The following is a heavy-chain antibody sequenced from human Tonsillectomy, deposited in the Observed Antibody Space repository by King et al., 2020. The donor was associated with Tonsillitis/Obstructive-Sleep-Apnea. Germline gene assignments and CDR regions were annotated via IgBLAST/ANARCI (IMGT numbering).Heavy chain of an antibody. V-gene: IGHV1-69*10. CDR1: GGTFSSYA. CDR2: IIPILGIA. Sequence: QLVQSGAEVKKPGSSVKVSCKASGGTFSSYAISWVRQAPGQGLEWMGGIIPILGIANYAQKFQGRVTITADKSTSTAYMELSSLRSEDTAVYYCARPNEIQSITMNSNAFDIWGQGTMVTVSS. D-gene: IGHD3-22*01. J-gene: IGHJ3*02. CDR3: ARPNEIQSITMNSNAFDI.